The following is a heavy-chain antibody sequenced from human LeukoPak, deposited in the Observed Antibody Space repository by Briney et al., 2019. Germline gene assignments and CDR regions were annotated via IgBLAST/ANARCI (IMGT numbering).Heavy chain of an antibody. CDR2: IYSGGTI. CDR3: VRDGYYGHDSFDI. V-gene: IGHV3-53*01. J-gene: IGHJ3*02. Sequence: GGSLRLSCAASGFTVGSNYMAWVRQAPGKGLEWVSVIYSGGTIYYADSVKGRFTISRDNSKNTLYLQMNSLRAEDTAVYYCVRDGYYGHDSFDIWGQGTMVTVSS. D-gene: IGHD3-10*01. CDR1: GFTVGSNY.